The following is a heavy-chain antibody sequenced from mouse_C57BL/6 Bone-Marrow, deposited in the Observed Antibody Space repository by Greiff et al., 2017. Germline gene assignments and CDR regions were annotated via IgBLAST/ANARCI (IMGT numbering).Heavy chain of an antibody. CDR1: GFTFSSYG. Sequence: EVKLVESGGDLVKPGGSLKLSCAASGFTFSSYGMYWVRQTPDKRLEWVATISSGGSYTYYPDSVKGRFTISRDNAKHTLYLQMSSLKSEDTAMYYCARHVVSWFAYWGQGTLVTVSA. CDR2: ISSGGSYT. J-gene: IGHJ3*01. V-gene: IGHV5-6*02. CDR3: ARHVVSWFAY.